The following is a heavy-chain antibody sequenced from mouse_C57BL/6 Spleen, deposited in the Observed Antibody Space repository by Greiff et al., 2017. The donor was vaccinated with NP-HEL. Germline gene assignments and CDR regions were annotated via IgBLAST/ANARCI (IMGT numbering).Heavy chain of an antibody. D-gene: IGHD4-1*01. CDR1: GYAFTSYW. V-gene: IGHV1-80*01. CDR2: IYPGDGDT. CDR3: ASDWDVAY. J-gene: IGHJ3*01. Sequence: QVQLQQSGAELVKPGASVKLSCKASGYAFTSYWMNWVKQRPGRGLEWIGQIYPGDGDTNYNGKFKGKATLTADKSSSTAYMQLSSLTSEDSAVYFGASDWDVAYWGQGTLVTVSA.